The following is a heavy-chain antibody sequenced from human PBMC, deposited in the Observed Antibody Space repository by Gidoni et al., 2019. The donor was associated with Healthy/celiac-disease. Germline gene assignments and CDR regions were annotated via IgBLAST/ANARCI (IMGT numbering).Heavy chain of an antibody. J-gene: IGHJ3*02. Sequence: QVQLQQWGAGLLKPSETLSLTCAVYGCSFSGYYWSWFRQPPGQGLEGIGEINHSGSTNYNPSLKSRVTISVDTSKNQFSLKLSSVTAADTAVYYCASVCVTMVRGVIIADAFDIWGQGTMVTVSS. CDR1: GCSFSGYY. V-gene: IGHV4-34*01. CDR2: INHSGST. CDR3: ASVCVTMVRGVIIADAFDI. D-gene: IGHD3-10*01.